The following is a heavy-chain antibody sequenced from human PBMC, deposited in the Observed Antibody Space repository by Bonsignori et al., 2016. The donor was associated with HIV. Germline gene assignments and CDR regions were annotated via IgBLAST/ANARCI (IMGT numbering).Heavy chain of an antibody. D-gene: IGHD6-19*01. V-gene: IGHV4-59*01. CDR2: IYYSGST. Sequence: SETLSLTCTVSGGSISSYYWSWIRQPPGKGLEWIGYIYYSGSTNYNPSLKSRVTISVDTSKNQFSLKLSSVTAADTAVYYCASVADYYYYMDVWGKGTTVTVSS. CDR1: GGSISSYY. CDR3: ASVADYYYYMDV. J-gene: IGHJ6*03.